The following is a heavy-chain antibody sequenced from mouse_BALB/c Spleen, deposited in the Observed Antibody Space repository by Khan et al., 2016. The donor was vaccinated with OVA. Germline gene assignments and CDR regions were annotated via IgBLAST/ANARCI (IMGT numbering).Heavy chain of an antibody. V-gene: IGHV1-4*01. J-gene: IGHJ3*01. CDR1: PHTFTTYT. D-gene: IGHD2-14*01. CDR2: IIPSNDYT. Sequence: VHLPAPAAEPPRPGPPVQMSRKASPHTFTTYTIHWVKQRPGQGLEWIGYIIPSNDYTNYNQKFKDRATLTADKSSSTAYMQLSSLTSEDSAVYYCVREGAYYRSDGWFAYWGQGTLVTVSA. CDR3: VREGAYYRSDGWFAY.